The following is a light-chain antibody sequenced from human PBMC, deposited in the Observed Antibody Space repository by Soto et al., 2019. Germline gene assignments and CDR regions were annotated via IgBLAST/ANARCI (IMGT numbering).Light chain of an antibody. Sequence: PGERVTLSCRASQSVSSSYLTWYQQKPGQAPRLLIYGASTRATSIPARFSGSGSGTDFTLTISSLQPEDIAVYYSPMDNNLPNTFGGGTKV. CDR2: GAS. CDR1: QSVSSSY. V-gene: IGKV3D-7*01. J-gene: IGKJ4*01. CDR3: PMDNNLPNT.